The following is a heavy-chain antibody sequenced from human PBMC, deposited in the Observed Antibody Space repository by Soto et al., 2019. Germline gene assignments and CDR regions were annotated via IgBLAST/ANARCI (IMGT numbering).Heavy chain of an antibody. CDR3: AKERSSSTYDGMDV. CDR2: LTWGGSA. J-gene: IGHJ6*02. CDR1: GFTFSDYG. V-gene: IGHV3-23*01. Sequence: EVQLLESGGGLIQPGGSLRLSCAGSGFTFSDYGMNWVRQAPGKGLEWVSGLTWGGSAYYAESVRGRFTISRDNSKCILYGQMNRLRVEDTAVYYWAKERSSSTYDGMDVWGQGTPVTVSS.